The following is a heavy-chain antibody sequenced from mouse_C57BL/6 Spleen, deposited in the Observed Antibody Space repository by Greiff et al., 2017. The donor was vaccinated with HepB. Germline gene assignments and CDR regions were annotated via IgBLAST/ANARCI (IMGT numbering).Heavy chain of an antibody. CDR3: ASGYGSSYAMDY. D-gene: IGHD1-1*01. CDR2: IDPSDSYT. J-gene: IGHJ4*01. CDR1: GYTFTSYW. Sequence: QVQLKQPGAELVRPGTSVKLSCKASGYTFTSYWMHWVKQRPGQGLEWIGVIDPSDSYTNYNQKFKGKATLTVDTSSSTAYMQLSSLTSEDSAVYYCASGYGSSYAMDYWGQGTSVTVSS. V-gene: IGHV1-59*01.